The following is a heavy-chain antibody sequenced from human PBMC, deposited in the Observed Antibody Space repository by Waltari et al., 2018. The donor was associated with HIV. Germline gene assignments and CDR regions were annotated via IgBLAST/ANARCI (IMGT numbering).Heavy chain of an antibody. V-gene: IGHV3-74*01. CDR3: ARRHSSVGILDS. CDR2: IYTDGGTG. J-gene: IGHJ4*02. CDR1: GFTFSNYW. D-gene: IGHD6-19*01. Sequence: EVQLVESGGGLVQPGGSLRLSCAASGFTFSNYWMHWVRQAPGKGLVWVSRIYTDGGTGRYADSVKGRFTISRDNAKNTLYLQMNSLRAEDTAVYYCARRHSSVGILDSWGQGTLVTVSS.